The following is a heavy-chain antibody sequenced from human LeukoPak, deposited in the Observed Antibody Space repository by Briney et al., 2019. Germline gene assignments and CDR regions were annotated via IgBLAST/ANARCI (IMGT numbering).Heavy chain of an antibody. Sequence: GSSVKVSCKASGGTFSSYAITWVRQAPGQGLEWMGGIIPIFGTANYAQKFQGRVTITTDESTSTAYMELSSLRSEDTAVYYCARGGALEYYDSSGYRFDYWGQGTLVTVSS. CDR1: GGTFSSYA. CDR3: ARGGALEYYDSSGYRFDY. D-gene: IGHD3-22*01. CDR2: IIPIFGTA. J-gene: IGHJ4*02. V-gene: IGHV1-69*05.